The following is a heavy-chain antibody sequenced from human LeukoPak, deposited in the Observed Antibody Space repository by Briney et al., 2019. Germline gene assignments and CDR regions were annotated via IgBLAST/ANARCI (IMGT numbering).Heavy chain of an antibody. Sequence: GESLQISCQGSGSSFTSYWIGWVRQLPGKGLEWMGIIYPGDSDTRYSPSFQGQVTISADKSISTAYLQWSSLKASDTAMYYCARRRYYYDSSGYYFDYWGQGTLVTVSS. CDR1: GSSFTSYW. D-gene: IGHD3-22*01. CDR3: ARRRYYYDSSGYYFDY. CDR2: IYPGDSDT. V-gene: IGHV5-51*01. J-gene: IGHJ4*02.